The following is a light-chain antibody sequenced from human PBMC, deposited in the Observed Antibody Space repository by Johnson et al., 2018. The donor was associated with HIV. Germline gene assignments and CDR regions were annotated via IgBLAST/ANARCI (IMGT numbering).Light chain of an antibody. V-gene: IGLV1-51*01. Sequence: QSVLTQPPSVSAAPGQKVTISCSGSSSNIGKNYVCWYQQLPGTAPKLLIYDNNKRPSGIPDRFSGSRSGTSATLGITGLQTGDEADYYCATWDSSLSAYVFGTGTKVPVL. J-gene: IGLJ1*01. CDR1: SSNIGKNY. CDR3: ATWDSSLSAYV. CDR2: DNN.